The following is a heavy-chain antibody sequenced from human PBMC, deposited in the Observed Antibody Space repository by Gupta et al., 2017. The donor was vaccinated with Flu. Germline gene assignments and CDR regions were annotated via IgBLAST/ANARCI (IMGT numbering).Heavy chain of an antibody. CDR2: IWYDGSNK. CDR3: ARDQGGNGDCPDY. V-gene: IGHV3-33*01. J-gene: IGHJ4*02. CDR1: GFTFRSYG. Sequence: QVQLVEAGGGVVQPGRSLRLSCAASGFTFRSYGMHWLRQAPGKGLEWVAGIWYDGSNKYYAYSVKGRFTISRDNSKNTLYLQMNSLRAEDTAVYYCARDQGGNGDCPDYWGQGTLVTVSS. D-gene: IGHD2-21*02.